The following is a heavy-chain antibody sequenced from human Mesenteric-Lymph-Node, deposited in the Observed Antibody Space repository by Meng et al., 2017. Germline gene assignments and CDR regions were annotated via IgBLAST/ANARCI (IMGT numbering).Heavy chain of an antibody. CDR3: ADITAGF. Sequence: EVQLVGSGGGLGQPGGSLRLSCAASGFSFSNYWMHWVRQAPGKGLVWVSFINTDGSNTAYADSVKGRFTISRDNAKNTLYLQMNSLRVEDTAIYYCADITAGFWGQGTLVTVSS. D-gene: IGHD3-10*01. V-gene: IGHV3-74*01. J-gene: IGHJ4*02. CDR2: INTDGSNT. CDR1: GFSFSNYW.